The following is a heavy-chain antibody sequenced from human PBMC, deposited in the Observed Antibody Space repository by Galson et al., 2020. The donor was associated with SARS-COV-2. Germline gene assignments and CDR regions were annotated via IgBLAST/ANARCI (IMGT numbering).Heavy chain of an antibody. CDR3: ARSRVNGMDV. J-gene: IGHJ6*02. V-gene: IGHV4-31*03. CDR2: IYYSGST. CDR1: GGSISSGGYY. Sequence: SETLSLICTVSGGSISSGGYYWSWIRQHPGKGLEWIGYIYYSGSTYYNPSLKSRVTISVDTSKNQFSLKLSSVTAADTAVYYCARSRVNGMDVWGQGTTVTVSS. D-gene: IGHD2-21*01.